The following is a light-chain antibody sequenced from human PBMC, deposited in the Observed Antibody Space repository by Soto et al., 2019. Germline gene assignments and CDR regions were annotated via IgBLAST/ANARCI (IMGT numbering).Light chain of an antibody. V-gene: IGLV1-44*01. J-gene: IGLJ2*01. CDR2: SNK. CDR3: AVWDDSLNGPV. Sequence: QSALTQPPSASGTPGQRVTISCSGSSSNIGSNTVNWYQQLPGTAPKLLIYSNKQRPSGVPDRFSGSKSGTSASLAISGLQSEDEADYYCAVWDDSLNGPVFGGGTKLSVL. CDR1: SSNIGSNT.